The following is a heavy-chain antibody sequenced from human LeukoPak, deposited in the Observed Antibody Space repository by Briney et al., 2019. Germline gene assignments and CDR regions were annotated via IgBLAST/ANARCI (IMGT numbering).Heavy chain of an antibody. CDR2: INPNSGGT. J-gene: IGHJ4*02. D-gene: IGHD4-23*01. Sequence: PSVKVSCKASGYTFSGDYMHWVRQAPGQGLEWMGWINPNSGGTNYAQKFQGRVTMTRDTSISTAYMELSRLRSDDTAVYYCAKNHLPTHDYGSINFDYWGQGTLVTVSS. CDR3: AKNHLPTHDYGSINFDY. V-gene: IGHV1-2*02. CDR1: GYTFSGDY.